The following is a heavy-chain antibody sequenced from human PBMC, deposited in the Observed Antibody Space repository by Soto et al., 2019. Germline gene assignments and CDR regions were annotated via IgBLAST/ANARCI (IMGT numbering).Heavy chain of an antibody. J-gene: IGHJ5*02. CDR3: ARDVDIVVVPAAMPYNWFDP. V-gene: IGHV3-11*01. CDR1: GCSFSVYY. D-gene: IGHD2-2*01. Sequence: GGLLRLSCAASGCSFSVYYMSWIRQAPGKGLEWVSYISSSGSTIYYADSVKGRFTISRDNAKNSLYLQMNSLRAEDTAVYYCARDVDIVVVPAAMPYNWFDPWGQGTLVTVSS. CDR2: ISSSGSTI.